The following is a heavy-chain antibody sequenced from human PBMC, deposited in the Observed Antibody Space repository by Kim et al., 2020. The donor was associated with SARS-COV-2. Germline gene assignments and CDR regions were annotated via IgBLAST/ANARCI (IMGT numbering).Heavy chain of an antibody. CDR2: ISVTGSRT. Sequence: GGSLRLSCAASGFTFGASAMSWVRQAPGKGLEWVAGISVTGSRTYYAASAEGRFTISRDNFKPTVFLQINSMRADDTAVYYCAKDGFNLGDFFDSWGQGTLVAVSS. CDR1: GFTFGASA. J-gene: IGHJ4*02. V-gene: IGHV3-23*01. D-gene: IGHD3-16*01. CDR3: AKDGFNLGDFFDS.